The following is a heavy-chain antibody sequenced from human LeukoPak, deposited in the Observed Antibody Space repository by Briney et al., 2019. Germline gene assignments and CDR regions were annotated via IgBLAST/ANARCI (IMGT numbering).Heavy chain of an antibody. Sequence: SETLSLTCTVSGASISGSGYYWGWIRQPAGKGLEWIGRIYTSGSTNYNPSLKSRVTMSVDTSKNQFSLKLSSVTAADTAVYYCARDSSPATFDPWGQGTLVTVSS. CDR2: IYTSGST. CDR1: GASISGSGYY. V-gene: IGHV4-61*02. J-gene: IGHJ5*02. CDR3: ARDSSPATFDP. D-gene: IGHD1-1*01.